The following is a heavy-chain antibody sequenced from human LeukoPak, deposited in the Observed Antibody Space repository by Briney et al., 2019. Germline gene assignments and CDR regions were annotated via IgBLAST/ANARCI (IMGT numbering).Heavy chain of an antibody. Sequence: GGSLRLSCAASGFTFGDYSMSWVRQAPGKGLEWISYIDTTTSVVYYGDSVMGRFTMSRDNAQNSLFLHMTNLRDEDTAIYFCAKEDDSWGPNNLDLWGNGTMVTVSS. CDR1: GFTFGDYS. V-gene: IGHV3-48*02. CDR3: AKEDDSWGPNNLDL. CDR2: IDTTTSVV. D-gene: IGHD7-27*01. J-gene: IGHJ3*01.